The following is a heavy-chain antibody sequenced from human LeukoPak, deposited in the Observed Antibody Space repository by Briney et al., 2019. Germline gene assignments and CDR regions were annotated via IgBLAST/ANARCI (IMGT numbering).Heavy chain of an antibody. Sequence: GGSLRLSCEASGFTFSSYVMSWVRQAPGQGLEWVSGISGSGTTTYYADSVKGRFTISRDNSENTLYLQMNGPRVEHTAVYYCAKAGMYSSSWDDSFFDLWGRGTLVTVSS. CDR3: AKAGMYSSSWDDSFFDL. CDR2: ISGSGTTT. J-gene: IGHJ2*01. V-gene: IGHV3-23*01. D-gene: IGHD6-13*01. CDR1: GFTFSSYV.